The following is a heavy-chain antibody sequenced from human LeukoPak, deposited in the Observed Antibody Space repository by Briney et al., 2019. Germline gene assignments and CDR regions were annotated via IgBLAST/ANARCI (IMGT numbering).Heavy chain of an antibody. D-gene: IGHD2-15*01. J-gene: IGHJ4*02. CDR2: IKKTGSET. V-gene: IGHV3-7*01. Sequence: GGSLRLSCAASGFTFSSYGMHWVRQAPGKGLEWVAYIKKTGSETYYVDSVKGRFTITRDNTRNSLFLRMYSLRAEDTAMYFCAREDGYCSGGNCYSYFDSWGQGTLVTVSS. CDR1: GFTFSSYG. CDR3: AREDGYCSGGNCYSYFDS.